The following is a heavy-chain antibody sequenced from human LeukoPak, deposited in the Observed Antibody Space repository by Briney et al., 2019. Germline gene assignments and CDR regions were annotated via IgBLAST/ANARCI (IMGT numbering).Heavy chain of an antibody. V-gene: IGHV1-46*03. CDR2: INSSGGST. CDR3: ARRGGTVTALDY. Sequence: ASVKVSCKASGYTFTSYYMHWVRQAPGQGLEWMGIINSSGGSTSYARKFQGRVTMTRDTSTSTVYMELSSLRSEDTAVYYCARRGGTVTALDYWGQGTLVTVSS. CDR1: GYTFTSYY. D-gene: IGHD2-21*02. J-gene: IGHJ4*02.